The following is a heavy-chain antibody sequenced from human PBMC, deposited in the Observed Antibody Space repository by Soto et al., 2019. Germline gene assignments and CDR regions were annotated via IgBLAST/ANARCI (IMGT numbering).Heavy chain of an antibody. CDR2: IWYDGSNK. V-gene: IGHV3-33*01. D-gene: IGHD3-10*01. CDR1: GFTFSSYG. CDR3: ARAMYAARRKTGFGTRETPRPYYYGMDV. J-gene: IGHJ6*02. Sequence: GGSLRLSCAASGFTFSSYGMHWVRQAPGKGLEWVAVIWYDGSNKYYADSVKGRFTISRDNSKNTLYLQMNSLRAEDTAVYYCARAMYAARRKTGFGTRETPRPYYYGMDVWGQGTTVTVSS.